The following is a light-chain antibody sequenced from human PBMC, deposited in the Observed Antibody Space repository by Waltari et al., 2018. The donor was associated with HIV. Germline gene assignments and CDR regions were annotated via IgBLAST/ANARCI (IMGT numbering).Light chain of an antibody. CDR2: KNI. Sequence: QPVLTQPPSASGTPGQMVTISCSGTSSNIWNDNVYWYQQLPGTTPTLLIYKNIQRPSGVPDRFAGSKSGTSAYLAISGLRSEDEADYYCVGWDASLSAYVFGAGTKVTVL. J-gene: IGLJ1*01. V-gene: IGLV1-47*01. CDR1: SSNIWNDN. CDR3: VGWDASLSAYV.